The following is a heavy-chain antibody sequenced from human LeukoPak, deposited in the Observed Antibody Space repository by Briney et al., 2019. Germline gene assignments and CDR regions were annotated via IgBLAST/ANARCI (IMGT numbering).Heavy chain of an antibody. V-gene: IGHV4-34*01. Sequence: SETLSLTCAVYGGSFSGYYWSWIRQPPGKGLEWIGEINHSGSTNYNPSLKSRVTISVDTSKNQFSLKLSSVTAADTAVYYCARRGLRYFDWLLTHEYYFDYWGQGTLVTVSS. D-gene: IGHD3-9*01. CDR3: ARRGLRYFDWLLTHEYYFDY. CDR2: INHSGST. CDR1: GGSFSGYY. J-gene: IGHJ4*02.